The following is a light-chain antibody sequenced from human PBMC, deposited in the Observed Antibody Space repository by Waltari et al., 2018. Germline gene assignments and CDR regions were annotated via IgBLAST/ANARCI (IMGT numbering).Light chain of an antibody. CDR3: ATWDGSLWV. V-gene: IGLV1-51*01. CDR2: DNN. Sequence: QSGLTQPPSVSAAPGQEVTISCSGGTSNIGRRHVSWYLQVPGTAPKLLIYDNNQRPSGIPDRFSGSRSDTSATLAITGLQTGDEADYYCATWDGSLWVFGGGTRLTVL. CDR1: TSNIGRRH. J-gene: IGLJ3*02.